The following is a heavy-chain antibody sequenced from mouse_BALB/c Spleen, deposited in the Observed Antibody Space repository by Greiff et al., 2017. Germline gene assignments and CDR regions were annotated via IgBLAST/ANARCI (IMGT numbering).Heavy chain of an antibody. CDR3: ARDYYYGYLYYYAMDY. CDR1: GFSLTSYG. J-gene: IGHJ4*01. D-gene: IGHD1-1*02. V-gene: IGHV2-2*02. Sequence: VQLQQSGPGLVQPSQSLSITCTVSGFSLTSYGVHWVRQSPGKGLEWLGVIWSGGSTDYNAAFISRLSISKDNSKSQVFFKMNSLQANDTAIYYCARDYYYGYLYYYAMDYWGQGTSVTVSS. CDR2: IWSGGST.